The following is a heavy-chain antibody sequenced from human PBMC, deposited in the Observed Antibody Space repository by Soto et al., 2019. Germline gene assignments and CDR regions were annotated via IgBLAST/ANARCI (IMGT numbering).Heavy chain of an antibody. CDR2: LWSAGLT. D-gene: IGHD2-15*01. CDR3: ARELPPDL. Sequence: EVQVVESGGGLIQPGGSLRLSCAASGFTVSSNYMTWVRQAPGKGLEWVSILWSAGLTYYADSVKGRFTISRDNSKNTLYLQMTSLRAEDSAVYNCARELPPDLWGQGTLVTVSA. CDR1: GFTVSSNY. J-gene: IGHJ5*02. V-gene: IGHV3-53*01.